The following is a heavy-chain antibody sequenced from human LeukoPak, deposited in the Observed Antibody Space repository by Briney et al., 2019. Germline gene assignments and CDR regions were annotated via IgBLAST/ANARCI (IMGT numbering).Heavy chain of an antibody. D-gene: IGHD3-10*01. J-gene: IGHJ4*02. CDR1: GYTFTSYY. CDR3: ARSGSGSCYNGYFDY. Sequence: ASVKVSCKASGYTFTSYYIHWVRQAPGQGLEWMGIINPSGGSTSYAQKFQGRVTMTRDTSTSTVYMELSSLRSEDTAVYYCARSGSGSCYNGYFDYWGQGTLVTVSS. CDR2: INPSGGST. V-gene: IGHV1-46*01.